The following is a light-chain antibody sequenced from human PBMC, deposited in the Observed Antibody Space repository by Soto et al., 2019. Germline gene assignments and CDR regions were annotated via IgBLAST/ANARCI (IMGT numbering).Light chain of an antibody. Sequence: DIQMTQSPSSLSASVVDRVTITCRASQSINSYLNWYQQKPGKAPNLLIHAASSLQSGVPSRFSGSGSGTDFTLTISSLQPEYFATYYCQQSYRTPPYTFGQGTKLEIK. V-gene: IGKV1-39*01. CDR1: QSINSY. J-gene: IGKJ2*01. CDR2: AAS. CDR3: QQSYRTPPYT.